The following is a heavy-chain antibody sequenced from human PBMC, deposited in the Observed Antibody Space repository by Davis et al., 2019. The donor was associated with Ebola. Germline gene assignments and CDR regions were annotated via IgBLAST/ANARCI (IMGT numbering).Heavy chain of an antibody. CDR3: ARSPTRYYFDN. CDR2: IYYSGST. Sequence: MPSETLSLTCTVSDGSISSYYWSWIRQPPGKGLDWIGYIYYSGSTNYNPSLKSRVSISIDTSKKQFSLKPTSVTAADTAVYYCARSPTRYYFDNWGHGTLVTVSS. V-gene: IGHV4-59*08. J-gene: IGHJ4*01. CDR1: DGSISSYY.